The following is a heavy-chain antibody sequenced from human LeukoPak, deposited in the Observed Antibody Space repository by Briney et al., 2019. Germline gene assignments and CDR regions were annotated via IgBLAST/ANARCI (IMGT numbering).Heavy chain of an antibody. CDR1: GYSISSGYY. D-gene: IGHD3-3*01. V-gene: IGHV4-38-2*02. J-gene: IGHJ4*02. CDR2: IYHSGST. CDR3: AREEIYDFWSGYYTGY. Sequence: PSETLSLTCTVSGYSISSGYYWGWIRQTPGRGLEWIGTIYHSGSTYYNPSLKSRVTISIDTSKNQFSLKLSSVTAADTAVYYCAREEIYDFWSGYYTGYWGQGTLVTVSS.